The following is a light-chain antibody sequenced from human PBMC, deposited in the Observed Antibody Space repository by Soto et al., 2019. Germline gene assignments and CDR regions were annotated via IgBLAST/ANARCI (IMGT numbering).Light chain of an antibody. Sequence: QSALTQPASLSGSPGQSITISCSGTSRDIGAYNLVSWYQQLPGKAPKLLICEVRSRPSGISYRFSGSKSGTTASLTISSLLPEDEADYYCSAYTSRSTLVFGGGTKLTVL. CDR1: SRDIGAYNL. V-gene: IGLV2-14*01. CDR2: EVR. J-gene: IGLJ2*01. CDR3: SAYTSRSTLV.